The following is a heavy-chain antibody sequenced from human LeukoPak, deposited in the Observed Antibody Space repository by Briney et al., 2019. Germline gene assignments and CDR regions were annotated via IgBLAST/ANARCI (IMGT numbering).Heavy chain of an antibody. CDR1: GFTFSSYW. J-gene: IGHJ2*01. CDR3: ARARGDGYQWYFDL. D-gene: IGHD5-24*01. CDR2: IKQDGSEK. V-gene: IGHV3-7*01. Sequence: PGGSLRLSCAASGFTFSSYWMNWVRQAPGRGLEWVANIKQDGSEKNYVDFVKGRFTISRDNAKSSLDLQMNSLRAEDTAMYYCARARGDGYQWYFDLWGRGTLVTVSS.